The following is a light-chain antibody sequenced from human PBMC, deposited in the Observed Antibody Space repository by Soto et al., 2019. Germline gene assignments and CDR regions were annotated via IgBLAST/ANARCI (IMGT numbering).Light chain of an antibody. CDR2: EAT. CDR3: CSYARSSTVV. V-gene: IGLV2-23*02. CDR1: SIDVRGFNL. J-gene: IGLJ2*01. Sequence: QSALTQPASVSGSPGQSITISCTGTSIDVRGFNLVSWYQQHPGKDPKLIIYEATKRPSGVSNRFSGSKSGNTASMTISGLQAEDEADYFCCSYARSSTVVFGGGTQPIVL.